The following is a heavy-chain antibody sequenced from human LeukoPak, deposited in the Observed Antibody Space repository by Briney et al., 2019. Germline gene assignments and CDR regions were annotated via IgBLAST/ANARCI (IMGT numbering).Heavy chain of an antibody. D-gene: IGHD6-19*01. J-gene: IGHJ4*02. Sequence: PSETLSLTCTVSGGSISSSSYCWGWIRQPPGKGPEWIVSIYYSGSTYYTPSLKSRVTISVDTSKNQFSLKLSSGTAADTAVYYCARDLNEGRIAVAGHFDYWGQGTLVTVSS. CDR3: ARDLNEGRIAVAGHFDY. CDR2: IYYSGST. V-gene: IGHV4-39*07. CDR1: GGSISSSSYC.